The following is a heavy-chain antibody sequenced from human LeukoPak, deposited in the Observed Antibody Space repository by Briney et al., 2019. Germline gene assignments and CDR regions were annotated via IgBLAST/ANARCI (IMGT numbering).Heavy chain of an antibody. CDR1: GFNFKNYD. J-gene: IGHJ4*02. D-gene: IGHD3-16*01. V-gene: IGHV3-13*01. CDR3: ARGWGGHGRSWGALDF. Sequence: GGSLRLSCAASGFNFKNYDFHWVRQVAGKRLKWVAGIGTVADTFYPDSVMGRFTISRENAKNSFYLQMNSLRAGDTAVYYCARGWGGHGRSWGALDFWGQGILVTVSS. CDR2: IGTVADT.